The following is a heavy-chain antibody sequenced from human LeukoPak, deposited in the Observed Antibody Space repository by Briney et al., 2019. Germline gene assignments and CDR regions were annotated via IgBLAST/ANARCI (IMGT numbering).Heavy chain of an antibody. J-gene: IGHJ4*02. CDR2: ISGSGGST. CDR1: XFTFSSSS. V-gene: IGHV3-23*01. D-gene: IGHD1-7*01. CDR3: AKWGITGTRNFDY. Sequence: GGSXRLSCXXSXFTFSSSSMSWVRQAPGKGLEWVSGISGSGGSTYYADSVKGRFTISRDNSKNTLYLQMTSLRAEDTAVYYCAKWGITGTRNFDYWGQGTLVTVSS.